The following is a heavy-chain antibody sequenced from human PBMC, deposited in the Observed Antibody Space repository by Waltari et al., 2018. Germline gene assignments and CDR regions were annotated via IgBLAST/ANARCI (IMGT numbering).Heavy chain of an antibody. J-gene: IGHJ3*02. CDR3: ARGRRNYGGNSGWAFDI. Sequence: QVQLQQWGAGLLKPSETLSLTCAVYGGSFSGYYWSWIRQPPGKGLEWLGEIDHSGSTNYNPALKSRVTISVDTSKNQFSLKLSSVTAADTAVYYCARGRRNYGGNSGWAFDIWGQGTMVTVSS. V-gene: IGHV4-34*01. CDR1: GGSFSGYY. D-gene: IGHD4-17*01. CDR2: IDHSGST.